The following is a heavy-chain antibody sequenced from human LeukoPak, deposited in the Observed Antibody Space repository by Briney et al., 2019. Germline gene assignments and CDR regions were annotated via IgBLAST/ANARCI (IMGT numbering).Heavy chain of an antibody. CDR3: ANLRVWGSYGLTDSIDN. J-gene: IGHJ4*02. D-gene: IGHD3-16*01. CDR2: ISGDGGRT. V-gene: IGHV3-43*02. Sequence: GGSLRLSCAASGFTFSDYSMNWVRQAPGKGLEWVSLISGDGGRTYYADSVKGRFTISRDNSKNSLFLQMNSLRTEDTALYYCANLRVWGSYGLTDSIDNWGQGTLVTVSS. CDR1: GFTFSDYS.